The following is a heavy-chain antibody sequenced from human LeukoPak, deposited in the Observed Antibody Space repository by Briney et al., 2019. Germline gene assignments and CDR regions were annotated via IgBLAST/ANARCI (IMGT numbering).Heavy chain of an antibody. CDR2: INSSSSYI. J-gene: IGHJ6*04. CDR3: VVSFYGSGNRYYYYGMDV. D-gene: IGHD3-10*01. V-gene: IGHV3-21*01. CDR1: GFTFSSYS. Sequence: TGGSLRLSCAASGFTFSSYSMNWVRQAPGKGLEWVSSINSSSSYIYYADSVKGRFTISRDNAKNSLYLQMNSLRAEDTAVYYCVVSFYGSGNRYYYYGMDVWGKGTTVTVSS.